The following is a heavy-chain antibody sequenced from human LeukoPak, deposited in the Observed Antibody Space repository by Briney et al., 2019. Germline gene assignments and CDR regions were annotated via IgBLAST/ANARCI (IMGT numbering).Heavy chain of an antibody. CDR1: GFSFSNTY. V-gene: IGHV3-53*01. J-gene: IGHJ4*02. Sequence: GGSLRLSCAASGFSFSNTYMSWVRQAPGKGLEWVSIIYSGGNTYYADSVKGRFTIPRDNSKNTLYLQMNRLRPEDTAVYYCARGTVTAPDYWGQGTLVTVSS. CDR2: IYSGGNT. D-gene: IGHD2-21*02. CDR3: ARGTVTAPDY.